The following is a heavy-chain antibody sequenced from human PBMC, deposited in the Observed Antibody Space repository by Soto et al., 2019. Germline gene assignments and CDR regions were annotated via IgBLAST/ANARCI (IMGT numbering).Heavy chain of an antibody. CDR2: IYYSGST. CDR3: ARSNMVRGYYYYMDV. CDR1: GGSISSYY. Sequence: SETLSLTYTVSGGSISSYYWSWIRQPPGKGLEWIGYIYYSGSTNYNPSLKSRVTISVDTSKNQFSLKLSSVTAADTSVYYFARSNMVRGYYYYMDVWGKGTTVTVSS. V-gene: IGHV4-59*08. J-gene: IGHJ6*03. D-gene: IGHD3-10*01.